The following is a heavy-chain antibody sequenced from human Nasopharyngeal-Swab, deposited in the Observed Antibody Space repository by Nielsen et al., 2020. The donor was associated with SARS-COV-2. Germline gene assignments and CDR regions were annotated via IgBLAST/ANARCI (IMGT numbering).Heavy chain of an antibody. CDR2: ISGSGGST. V-gene: IGHV3-23*01. Sequence: GESLKISCAASGFIFSSYAMSWVRQAPGKGLEWVSAISGSGGSTYYADSVKGRFTISRDNSKNTLYLQMNSLRAEDTAVYYCAKAFIVVVPAAQEWFDPWGQGTLVTVSS. D-gene: IGHD2-2*01. J-gene: IGHJ5*02. CDR3: AKAFIVVVPAAQEWFDP. CDR1: GFIFSSYA.